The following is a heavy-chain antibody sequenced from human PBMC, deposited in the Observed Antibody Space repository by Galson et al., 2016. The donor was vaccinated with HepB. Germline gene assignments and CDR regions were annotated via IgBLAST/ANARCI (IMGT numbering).Heavy chain of an antibody. CDR2: IKPDESEK. Sequence: SLRLSCAASGITFSNYWMSWIRQAPGKGLEWVAKIKPDESEKYYVGSVKGRFTISRDNAKNLVYLQMNSLRAEDTAVYYCEREAWCSSPIWGQGTMVTVSS. CDR1: GITFSNYW. J-gene: IGHJ3*02. D-gene: IGHD4/OR15-4a*01. V-gene: IGHV3-7*01. CDR3: EREAWCSSPI.